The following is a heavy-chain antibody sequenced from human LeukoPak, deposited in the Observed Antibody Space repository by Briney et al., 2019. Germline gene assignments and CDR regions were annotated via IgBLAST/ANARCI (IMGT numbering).Heavy chain of an antibody. D-gene: IGHD3-10*01. J-gene: IGHJ4*02. CDR3: ARVSVVRGDLDY. V-gene: IGHV4-30-4*01. CDR2: IYYSGST. CDR1: GGSISSGDYY. Sequence: KSSQTLSLTCTVSGGSISSGDYYWRWIRQPPGKGLEWIGYIYYSGSTYYNPSLKSRVTISVDTSKNQFSLKLGSVTAADTAVYYCARVSVVRGDLDYWGQGTLVTVST.